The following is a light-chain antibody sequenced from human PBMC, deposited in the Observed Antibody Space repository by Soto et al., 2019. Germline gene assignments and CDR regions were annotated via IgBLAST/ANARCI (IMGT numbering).Light chain of an antibody. V-gene: IGKV3D-15*01. CDR1: QSVSSN. Sequence: EIVMTQSPATLSVSPGERATLSCGASQSVSSNLAWYQQKPGQAPRLLIYGASIRATGIPARFSGSGSGTEFTLTISSLQSEDFAVYYCQQYNNWPRMYTFGQGTKLEIK. CDR2: GAS. CDR3: QQYNNWPRMYT. J-gene: IGKJ2*01.